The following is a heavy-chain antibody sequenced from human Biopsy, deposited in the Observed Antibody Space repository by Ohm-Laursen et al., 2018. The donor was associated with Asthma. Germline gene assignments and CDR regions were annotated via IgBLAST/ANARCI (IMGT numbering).Heavy chain of an antibody. D-gene: IGHD3-16*01. J-gene: IGHJ6*02. Sequence: SLRLSCTASGFAFDSYAMYWLRQSPGKGPEWVALMSHDGRERGYLDSVRARFTISSDNVRNRLHLQRSSLRADESAAYHCAKDQFDNSVAAKYYYCGVDVWGQGTTVTVSS. V-gene: IGHV3-30*04. CDR1: GFAFDSYA. CDR3: AKDQFDNSVAAKYYYCGVDV. CDR2: MSHDGRER.